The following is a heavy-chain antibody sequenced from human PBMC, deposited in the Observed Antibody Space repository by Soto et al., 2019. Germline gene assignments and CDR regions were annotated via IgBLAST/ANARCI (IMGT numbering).Heavy chain of an antibody. D-gene: IGHD3-3*01. CDR3: ARGKRISITIFGVVKEPNWLLDP. Sequence: SETLSLTCAVYGGSFSGYYWSWIRQPPGKGLEWIGEINHSGSTNYNPSLKSRVTISVDTSKNQFSLKLSSVTAADTAVYYCARGKRISITIFGVVKEPNWLLDPWGQGTLVTVSS. CDR1: GGSFSGYY. CDR2: INHSGST. J-gene: IGHJ5*02. V-gene: IGHV4-34*01.